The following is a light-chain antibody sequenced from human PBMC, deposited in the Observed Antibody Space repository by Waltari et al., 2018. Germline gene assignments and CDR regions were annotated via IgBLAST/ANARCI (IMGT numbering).Light chain of an antibody. Sequence: QSALSQPASVSGSPGQSLTITCTGASTDLASYTLVAWYQHPPNRAPKLIIYEATKRPSGIAHRFSGAESGATASLIISGLQADDEADYYCCSYTGSSTSYGCGGGTKVTVL. J-gene: IGLJ1*01. CDR1: STDLASYTL. V-gene: IGLV2-23*01. CDR2: EAT. CDR3: CSYTGSSTSYG.